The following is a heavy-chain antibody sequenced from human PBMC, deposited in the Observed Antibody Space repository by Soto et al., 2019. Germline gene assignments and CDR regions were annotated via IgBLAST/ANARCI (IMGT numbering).Heavy chain of an antibody. J-gene: IGHJ6*02. CDR3: GRGHYGLDV. Sequence: PGGSLRLSCTASGFTVGNHWITWVRQTPGKGLEWVAHINQDGGERQYVDKVKGRFTISRDNAKNSLSLQMNSLRAGDTAVYYCGRGHYGLDVWGQGTTVTVS. CDR2: INQDGGER. CDR1: GFTVGNHW. V-gene: IGHV3-7*01.